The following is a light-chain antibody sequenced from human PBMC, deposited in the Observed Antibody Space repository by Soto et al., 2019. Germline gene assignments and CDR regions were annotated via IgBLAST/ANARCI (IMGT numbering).Light chain of an antibody. CDR2: GAS. CDR1: QSVSTN. Sequence: EIVMTQSPATLPVSPGERATLSCRASQSVSTNLAWYQQIPGQAPRLLISGASTRATGIPARFSGSGSGTEFTLTIRSLQSEDFAVYHCQQYNNWPLTFXGGTKVDIK. CDR3: QQYNNWPLT. V-gene: IGKV3-15*01. J-gene: IGKJ4*02.